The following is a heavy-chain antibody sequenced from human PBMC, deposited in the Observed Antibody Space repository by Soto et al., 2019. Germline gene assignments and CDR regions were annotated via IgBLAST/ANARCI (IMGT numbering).Heavy chain of an antibody. Sequence: EVQVLESGGGLVQPGGSLRLSWAAPGFTIRNYAMSWVRQAPGKALEWVAGISGTTDRTYYRDSVEGRFTIFKDTSKNTLYLEMNSLRAEDTALYRCEGSWTWGQGTLVTVSS. CDR3: EGSWT. CDR2: ISGTTDRT. V-gene: IGHV3-23*02. CDR1: GFTIRNYA. D-gene: IGHD5-12*01. J-gene: IGHJ1*01.